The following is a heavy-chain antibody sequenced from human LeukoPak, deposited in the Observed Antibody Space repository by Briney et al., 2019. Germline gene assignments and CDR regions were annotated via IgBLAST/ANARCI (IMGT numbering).Heavy chain of an antibody. CDR3: ARTAVEVPKHNWFDP. D-gene: IGHD6-19*01. Sequence: GASVKVSCRASGYTFTSYYMHWVRQAPGQGLEWMGIINPSGGSTSYAQKFQGRVTMTRDMSTSTVYMELSSLRSEDTAVYYCARTAVEVPKHNWFDPWGQGTLVTVSS. J-gene: IGHJ5*02. CDR2: INPSGGST. V-gene: IGHV1-46*01. CDR1: GYTFTSYY.